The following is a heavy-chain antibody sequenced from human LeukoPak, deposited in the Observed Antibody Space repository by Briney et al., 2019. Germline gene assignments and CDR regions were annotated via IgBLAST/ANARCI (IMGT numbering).Heavy chain of an antibody. J-gene: IGHJ5*02. CDR1: GFTFSSYS. CDR2: ISSSSSCI. CDR3: ARGSGSYYGGWFDP. Sequence: TGGSLRLSCAASGFTFSSYSMNWVRQAPGKGLEWVSSISSSSSCIYYADSVKGRFTISRDNAKNSLYLQMNSLRAEDTAVYYCARGSGSYYGGWFDPWGQETLVTVSS. V-gene: IGHV3-21*01. D-gene: IGHD1-26*01.